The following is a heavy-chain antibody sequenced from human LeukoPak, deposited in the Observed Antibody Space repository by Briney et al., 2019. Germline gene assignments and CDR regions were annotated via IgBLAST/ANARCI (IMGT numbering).Heavy chain of an antibody. CDR3: AKWDGDYDILTGMGYFDL. J-gene: IGHJ2*01. CDR2: ISGSGGST. D-gene: IGHD3-9*01. CDR1: GFTFSSYA. V-gene: IGHV3-23*01. Sequence: GGSLRLSCAASGFTFSSYAMSWVRQAPGKGLEWVSAISGSGGSTYYADSVKGRFTISRDNSKKTLYLQMNSLRAEDTAVYYCAKWDGDYDILTGMGYFDLWGRGTLVTVSS.